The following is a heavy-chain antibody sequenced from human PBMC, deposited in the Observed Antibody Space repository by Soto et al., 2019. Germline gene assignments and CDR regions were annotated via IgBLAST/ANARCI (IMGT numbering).Heavy chain of an antibody. CDR2: IYWDNDK. V-gene: IGHV2-5*02. Sequence: QITLKESGPTLVKPTQTLTLTCSFSGFSLSTTGVGVGWIRQSPGKALEWLAIIYWDNDKRYSPSLKSRVTITKDTSKNQVALTVTTMDPVDTGTYYCARSLWFGELHWGQGALVTVSS. CDR1: GFSLSTTGVG. J-gene: IGHJ4*02. CDR3: ARSLWFGELH. D-gene: IGHD3-10*01.